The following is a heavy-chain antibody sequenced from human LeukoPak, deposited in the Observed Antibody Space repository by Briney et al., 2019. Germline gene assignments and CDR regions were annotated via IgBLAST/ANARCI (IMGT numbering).Heavy chain of an antibody. CDR1: GYTFINYD. J-gene: IGHJ5*02. D-gene: IGHD2-2*01. V-gene: IGHV1-18*01. CDR2: ISPYNGNT. CDR3: ARGGLGYCSGTTCPNNWFDP. Sequence: ASVRVSCKPSGYTFINYDINWIRQAPGQGLEWMGWISPYNGNTNYAQKLQGRVTMTTDTSTSTGYMELRSLRSDDTAVYYCARGGLGYCSGTTCPNNWFDPWGQGTLVTVSS.